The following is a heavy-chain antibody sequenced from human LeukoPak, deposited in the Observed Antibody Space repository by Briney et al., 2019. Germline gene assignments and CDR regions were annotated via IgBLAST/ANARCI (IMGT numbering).Heavy chain of an antibody. CDR1: GYSFTDYS. D-gene: IGHD2-15*01. CDR2: INPNTGGT. Sequence: ASVKVSCKAPGYSFTDYSMHWVRQAPGQGLEWMGWINPNTGGTDYAQEFRGRVTMTRDTSISTAYMELSRLRSDDTAAYYCARIAIPGRHYFDPWGQGTLVTVSS. J-gene: IGHJ5*01. CDR3: ARIAIPGRHYFDP. V-gene: IGHV1-2*02.